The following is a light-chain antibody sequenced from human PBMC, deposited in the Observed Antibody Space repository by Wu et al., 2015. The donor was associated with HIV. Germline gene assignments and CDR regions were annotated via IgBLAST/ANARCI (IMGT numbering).Light chain of an antibody. CDR3: YNNAPGQ. Sequence: EIVLTQSPGTLSLSPGERATLSCRASQSVSSNYLAWYQQKPGQAPRLLIYGASSRATGIPDRFSGSGSGTDFTLTISRLEPXXXXLXXQYNNAPGQFGQGTKLEIK. J-gene: IGKJ2*01. CDR2: GAS. V-gene: IGKV3-20*01. CDR1: QSVSSNY.